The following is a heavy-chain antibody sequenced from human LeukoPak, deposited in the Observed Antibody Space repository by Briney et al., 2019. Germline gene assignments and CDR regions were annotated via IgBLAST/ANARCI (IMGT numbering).Heavy chain of an antibody. CDR3: ARGRSGSYHSPFGY. J-gene: IGHJ4*02. D-gene: IGHD1-26*01. CDR2: IYYSGST. V-gene: IGHV4-59*13. CDR1: GGSISNYY. Sequence: AETLSLTCTVSGGSISNYYWSWIRQPPGKGLEWIGYIYYSGSTNYNPSLESRVTISVDTSKNQFSLKLDSVTAADTAVYYCARGRSGSYHSPFGYWGQGTLV.